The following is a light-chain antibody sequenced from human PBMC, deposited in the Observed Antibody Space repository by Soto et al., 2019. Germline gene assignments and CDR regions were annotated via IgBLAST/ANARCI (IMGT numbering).Light chain of an antibody. J-gene: IGKJ3*01. CDR2: KVS. CDR3: QQYGDSPLT. CDR1: QSLVYSNGDTF. V-gene: IGKV2-30*01. Sequence: DVVMTQSPLSLPVTLGQPASISCRSSQSLVYSNGDTFFNWYLQRPGQSPRRLIYKVSKRDSGVPDRFSGSGSGTDFTLKISRVEAEDVGVYYCQQYGDSPLTSGPGTKVDIK.